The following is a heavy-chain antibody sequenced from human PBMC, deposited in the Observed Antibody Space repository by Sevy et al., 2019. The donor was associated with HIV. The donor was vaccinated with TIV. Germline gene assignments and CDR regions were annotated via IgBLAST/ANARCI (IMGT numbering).Heavy chain of an antibody. CDR1: GYTLTEFS. CDR2: FDPEDGET. Sequence: ASVKVSCKVSGYTLTEFSMHWVRQAPGKGLEWMGGFDPEDGETIYAQKFQGRVTMTEDTCTDTTYMELSSLRSEDTAVYYCAIGPLGGTILPWGQGTLVTVSS. CDR3: AIGPLGGTILP. D-gene: IGHD3-3*01. J-gene: IGHJ5*02. V-gene: IGHV1-24*01.